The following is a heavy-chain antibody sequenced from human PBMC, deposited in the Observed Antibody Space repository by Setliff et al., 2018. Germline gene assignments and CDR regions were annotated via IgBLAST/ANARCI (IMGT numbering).Heavy chain of an antibody. CDR1: GYSFIRYY. V-gene: IGHV1-46*01. CDR2: IHPGGGSS. Sequence: ASVKVSCKTSGYSFIRYYMYWVRQAPGQGLEWMGLIHPGGGSSSSVQKFQGRVTMTRDTSTSTVYMELSSLTSEDTAIYYCARGGLAAAGRKGVFEHWGQGTLVTVSS. D-gene: IGHD6-13*01. CDR3: ARGGLAAAGRKGVFEH. J-gene: IGHJ4*02.